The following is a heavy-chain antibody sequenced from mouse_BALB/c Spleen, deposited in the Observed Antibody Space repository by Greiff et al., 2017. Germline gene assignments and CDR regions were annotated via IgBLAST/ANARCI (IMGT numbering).Heavy chain of an antibody. Sequence: VKLVESGGGLVKPGGSLKLSCAASGFTFSSYAMSWVRQTPEKRLEWVASISSGGSTYYPDSVKGRFTISRDNARNILYLQMSSLRSEDTAMYYCARGGVDGNYWYFDVWGAGTTVTVSS. J-gene: IGHJ1*01. V-gene: IGHV5-6-5*01. CDR3: ARGGVDGNYWYFDV. D-gene: IGHD2-1*01. CDR1: GFTFSSYA. CDR2: ISSGGST.